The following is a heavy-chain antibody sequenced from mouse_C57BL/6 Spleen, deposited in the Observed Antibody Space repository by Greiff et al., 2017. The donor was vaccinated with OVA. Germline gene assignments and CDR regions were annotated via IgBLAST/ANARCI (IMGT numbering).Heavy chain of an antibody. J-gene: IGHJ2*01. CDR2: IWRGGST. CDR3: AKNDYSNYVYFDY. V-gene: IGHV2-5*01. CDR1: GFSLTSYG. Sequence: QVQLKQSGPGLVQPSQSLSITCTVSGFSLTSYGVHWVRQSPGTGLEWLGVIWRGGSTDYNAAFMSRLSITKDNSKSQVFFKMNSLQADDTAIYYCAKNDYSNYVYFDYWGQGTTLTVSS. D-gene: IGHD2-5*01.